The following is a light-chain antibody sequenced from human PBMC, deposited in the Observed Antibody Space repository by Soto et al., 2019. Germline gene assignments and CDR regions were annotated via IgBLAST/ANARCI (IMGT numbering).Light chain of an antibody. J-gene: IGLJ2*01. CDR3: CSYAGSRTFHVV. V-gene: IGLV2-23*03. Sequence: QSALTQPASVSGSPGQSITISCTGTSSDVGSYNLVSWYQQHPGKAPKLMIYEGSKRPSGVSNRFSGSKSGNTASLTISGLQAEDEADYYCCSYAGSRTFHVVFGGGTKLTFL. CDR2: EGS. CDR1: SSDVGSYNL.